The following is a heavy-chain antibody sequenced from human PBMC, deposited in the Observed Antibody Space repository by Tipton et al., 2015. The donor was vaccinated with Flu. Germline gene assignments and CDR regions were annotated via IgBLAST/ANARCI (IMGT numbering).Heavy chain of an antibody. CDR3: ARDEGVVNYYFGMDV. CDR2: IWYDGSNI. V-gene: IGHV3-33*01. CDR1: GFDFSVYG. J-gene: IGHJ6*01. Sequence: SLRLFCKVSGFDFSVYGMHWVRQAPGKGLEWVAVIWYDGSNIHYADSVKGRFTISRDNSKNTLYLQMNGLRAEDTAVYYCARDEGVVNYYFGMDVWGQGTTVTVSS.